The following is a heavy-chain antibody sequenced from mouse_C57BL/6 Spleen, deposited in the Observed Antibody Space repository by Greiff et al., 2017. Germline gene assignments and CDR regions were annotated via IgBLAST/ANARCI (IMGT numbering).Heavy chain of an antibody. CDR1: GYTFTSYW. D-gene: IGHD1-1*01. CDR3: ARAPYYYGSSFDC. CDR2: IYPGSGST. Sequence: QVQLKQPGAELVKPGASVKMSCKASGYTFTSYWITWVKQRPGQGLEWIGDIYPGSGSTNYNEKFKSKATMTVDTSSSTAYMQLSSLTSEDSAVYYCARAPYYYGSSFDCWGKGATLTVSS. V-gene: IGHV1-55*01. J-gene: IGHJ2*01.